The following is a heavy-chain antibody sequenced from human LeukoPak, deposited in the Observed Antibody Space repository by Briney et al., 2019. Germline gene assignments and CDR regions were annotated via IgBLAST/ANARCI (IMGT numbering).Heavy chain of an antibody. D-gene: IGHD3-10*01. Sequence: GGSLRLSWAASGFTFSASAVHWVRQASGKGREWVGRIRSKVYSYATRYGASVKGRFTISRDDSKKTAYLQMNSLKTEDTAVYYCTRGDVTHFDYWGQGTLVTVSS. CDR2: IRSKVYSYAT. J-gene: IGHJ4*02. CDR1: GFTFSASA. CDR3: TRGDVTHFDY. V-gene: IGHV3-73*01.